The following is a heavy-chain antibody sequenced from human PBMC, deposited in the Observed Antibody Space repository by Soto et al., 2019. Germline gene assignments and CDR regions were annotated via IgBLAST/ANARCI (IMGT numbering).Heavy chain of an antibody. V-gene: IGHV4-61*01. D-gene: IGHD3-10*01. CDR2: IYYSGST. J-gene: IGHJ6*02. CDR1: GGSVSSGSYY. Sequence: SETLSLTCTVSGGSVSSGSYYWSWIRQPPGKGLACIGYIYYSGSTNYNPSLKSRVTISVDTSKNQFSLKLSSVTAADTAVYFCASSSFLRSGDLFHGLDVWGQGTTVTVSS. CDR3: ASSSFLRSGDLFHGLDV.